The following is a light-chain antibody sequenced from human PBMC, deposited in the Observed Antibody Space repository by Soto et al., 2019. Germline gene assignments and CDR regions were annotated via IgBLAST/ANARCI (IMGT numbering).Light chain of an antibody. CDR2: EVS. V-gene: IGLV2-8*01. Sequence: QSALTQPPSASGSPGQSVTISCTGTSTDVGAYNYVSWYQQRPGKAPKLMIFEVSKRPSGVPDRFSGSKSGNTASLTISGLQAEDEADYYCCSYAGSYTWVFGGGTQLTVL. CDR3: CSYAGSYTWV. J-gene: IGLJ3*02. CDR1: STDVGAYNY.